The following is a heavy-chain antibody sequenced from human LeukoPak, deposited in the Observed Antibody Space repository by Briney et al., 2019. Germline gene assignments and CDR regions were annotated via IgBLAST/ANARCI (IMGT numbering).Heavy chain of an antibody. CDR3: ARDLDDSSGYDYFDC. J-gene: IGHJ4*02. CDR1: GFTFSSNE. CDR2: ISSSGSTI. D-gene: IGHD3-22*01. Sequence: GGSLRLSCAASGFTFSSNEMNWVRQAPGKGLEWVSYISSSGSTIYYADSVKGRFTISRDNAKNSLYLQMNSLRAEDTAVYYCARDLDDSSGYDYFDCGGQGPLVTVSS. V-gene: IGHV3-48*03.